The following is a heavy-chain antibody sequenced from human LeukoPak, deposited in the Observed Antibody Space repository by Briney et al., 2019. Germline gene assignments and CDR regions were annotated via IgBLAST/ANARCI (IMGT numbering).Heavy chain of an antibody. CDR1: GASISSGSYY. Sequence: PSETLSLTCTVSGASISSGSYYWSWIRQHPGKGLEWIGYIYYSGNTYYNPSLESRVTISVDTSKNQFSLKLSSVPAADTAVYYCARRYGSGTEWFDPWGQGTLVTVSS. V-gene: IGHV4-31*03. CDR3: ARRYGSGTEWFDP. D-gene: IGHD3-10*01. CDR2: IYYSGNT. J-gene: IGHJ5*02.